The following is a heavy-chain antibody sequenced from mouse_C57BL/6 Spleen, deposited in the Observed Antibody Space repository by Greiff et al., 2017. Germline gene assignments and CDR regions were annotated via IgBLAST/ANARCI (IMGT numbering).Heavy chain of an antibody. V-gene: IGHV5-17*01. Sequence: EVKLVEPGGGLVKPGGSLKLSCAASGFTFSDYGMHWVRQAPEKGLEWVAYISSGSSTIYYADTVKGRCTISRDNAKNTLFLQMTSLRSADTAMFYCARPNLGVWGTGTTVTVSS. D-gene: IGHD4-1*01. CDR1: GFTFSDYG. CDR2: ISSGSSTI. J-gene: IGHJ1*03. CDR3: ARPNLGV.